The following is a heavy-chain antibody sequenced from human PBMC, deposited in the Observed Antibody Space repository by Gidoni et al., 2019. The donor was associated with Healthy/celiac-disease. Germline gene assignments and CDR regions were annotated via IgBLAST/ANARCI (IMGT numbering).Heavy chain of an antibody. J-gene: IGHJ5*02. D-gene: IGHD3-3*01. Sequence: QVQLVESGGGVVQPWRSLRLSCAASGFTFSSYGMHWVRQAPGKGLEWVAVISYDGSNKYYADSVKGRFTISRDNSKNTLYLQMNSLRAEDTAVYYCAKDSTIFGVTAAVDPWGQGALVTVSS. CDR1: GFTFSSYG. CDR3: AKDSTIFGVTAAVDP. V-gene: IGHV3-30*18. CDR2: ISYDGSNK.